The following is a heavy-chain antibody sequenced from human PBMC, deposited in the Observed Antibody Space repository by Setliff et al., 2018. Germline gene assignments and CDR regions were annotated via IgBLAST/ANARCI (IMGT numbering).Heavy chain of an antibody. CDR2: INNYSFKT. V-gene: IGHV1-18*01. CDR3: ARIKFYVSSGYYYAPDY. J-gene: IGHJ4*02. D-gene: IGHD3-22*01. Sequence: ASVKVSCKSSGYTFTNYGIMWVRHAPGQGLEWMGWINNYSFKTNYPQKFLGRVTVTTDTSTGTAYMELERLTSDHTAIYYCARIKFYVSSGYYYAPDYWGPGTLVTVSS. CDR1: GYTFTNYG.